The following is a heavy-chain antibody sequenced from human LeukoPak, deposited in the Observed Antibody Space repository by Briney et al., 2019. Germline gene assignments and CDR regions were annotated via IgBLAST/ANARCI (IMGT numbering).Heavy chain of an antibody. Sequence: SETLSLTCTVSGGSVSSGSNYWNWIRQPPGKGLEWIGYIYYSGSTNYNPSLKSRVTISVDTSKNQFSLKLSSVTAADTAVYYCARANDYDYYFDYWGQGTLVTVSS. J-gene: IGHJ4*02. CDR2: IYYSGST. D-gene: IGHD4-17*01. CDR3: ARANDYDYYFDY. V-gene: IGHV4-61*01. CDR1: GGSVSSGSNY.